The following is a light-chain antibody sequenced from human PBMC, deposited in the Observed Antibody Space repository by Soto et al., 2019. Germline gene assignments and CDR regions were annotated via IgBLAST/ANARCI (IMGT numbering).Light chain of an antibody. J-gene: IGKJ5*01. CDR2: DAS. V-gene: IGKV3-11*01. CDR1: QSVSSP. CDR3: QKRSNWPPIT. Sequence: EIVLTQSPATLSLSPGERATLSCRASQSVSSPLTWYQHKPGQAPRLLIYDASNRATGIPARFSGSGSGTDFTPTISSLDHEDFALYYCQKRSNWPPITFGQGTRLDIK.